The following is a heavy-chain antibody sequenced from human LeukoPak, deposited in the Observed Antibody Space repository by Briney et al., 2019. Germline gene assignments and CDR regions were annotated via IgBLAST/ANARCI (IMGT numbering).Heavy chain of an antibody. Sequence: PGGSLRLSCAASGFPFSSYGMAWVRQAPGKGLEWMAVISNDGTRKYYADSVKGRFTISRDNSKNTLYLQMNSLRVEDMAVYYCGRGSVGFGELNYWGQGTLVTVSS. CDR2: ISNDGTRK. CDR1: GFPFSSYG. J-gene: IGHJ4*02. D-gene: IGHD3-10*01. CDR3: GRGSVGFGELNY. V-gene: IGHV3-30*03.